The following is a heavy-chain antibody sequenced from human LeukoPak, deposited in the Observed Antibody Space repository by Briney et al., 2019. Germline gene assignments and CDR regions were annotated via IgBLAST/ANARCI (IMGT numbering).Heavy chain of an antibody. CDR2: ISSSGSTI. CDR1: GFTFSDYY. Sequence: PGGSLRLSCAASGFTFSDYYMSWIRQAPGKGLEWVSYISSSGSTIYYADSVKGRFTISRDNAKNSQYLQMNSLRAEDTAVYYCARDQEWGYSSSWYLVRRSRDYYYYYGMDVWGQGTTVTVSS. J-gene: IGHJ6*02. V-gene: IGHV3-11*01. D-gene: IGHD6-13*01. CDR3: ARDQEWGYSSSWYLVRRSRDYYYYYGMDV.